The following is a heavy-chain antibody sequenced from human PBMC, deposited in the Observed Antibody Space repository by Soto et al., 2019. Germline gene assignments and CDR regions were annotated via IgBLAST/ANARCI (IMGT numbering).Heavy chain of an antibody. J-gene: IGHJ4*02. CDR3: ARGWGTYFDY. V-gene: IGHV4-34*01. CDR2: INHSGST. Sequence: PSETLSLTCAVYGGSFSGYYWSWIRQPPGKGLEWIGEINHSGSTNYNPSLKSRVTISVDTSKNQFSLKLSSVTAADTAVYYCARGWGTYFDYWGQGTLVTVSS. CDR1: GGSFSGYY. D-gene: IGHD3-16*01.